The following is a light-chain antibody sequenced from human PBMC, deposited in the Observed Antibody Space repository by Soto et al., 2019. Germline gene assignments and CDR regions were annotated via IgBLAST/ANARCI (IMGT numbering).Light chain of an antibody. CDR2: ESY. V-gene: IGKV3D-15*01. J-gene: IGKJ1*01. CDR3: KQYNSSPRA. Sequence: EIVLTQSPATLSLSPGERATLSCRATQSVGSNLAWYQQKPGQAPTLLISESYSRATGIPARFTGSGSGTDFTLTIRSLEPEDFALYYCKQYNSSPRAFGQGTKVDIK. CDR1: QSVGSN.